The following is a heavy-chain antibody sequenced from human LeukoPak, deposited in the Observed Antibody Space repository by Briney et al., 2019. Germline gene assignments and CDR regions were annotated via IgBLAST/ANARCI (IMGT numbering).Heavy chain of an antibody. CDR2: INHSGST. V-gene: IGHV4-34*01. CDR1: GGSFSGYY. J-gene: IGHJ4*02. D-gene: IGHD3-10*01. Sequence: SETLSLTCAVYGGSFSGYYWSWIRQPPGKGLEWIGEINHSGSTNYNPSLKSRVTISVDTSKNQFSLKLSSVTAADTAVYYCATRKRITMVRGVIEAYWGQGTLVTVSS. CDR3: ATRKRITMVRGVIEAY.